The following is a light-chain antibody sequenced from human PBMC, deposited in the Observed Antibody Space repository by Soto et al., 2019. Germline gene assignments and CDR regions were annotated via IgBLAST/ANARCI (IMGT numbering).Light chain of an antibody. CDR3: HQYSNTFRT. CDR1: QSVSSY. Sequence: EIVLTQSPATLSLSPGARAPLSCRASQSVSSYLAWYQQKPGQAPRLLIYDASNRATGIPARFSGSGSGTEFTLTISNLQAEDSAVYHCHQYSNTFRTFGQGTKVDIK. CDR2: DAS. V-gene: IGKV3-11*01. J-gene: IGKJ1*01.